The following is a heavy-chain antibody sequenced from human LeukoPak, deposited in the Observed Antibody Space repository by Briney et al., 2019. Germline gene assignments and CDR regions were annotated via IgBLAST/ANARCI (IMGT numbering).Heavy chain of an antibody. J-gene: IGHJ5*02. D-gene: IGHD6-6*01. V-gene: IGHV4-34*01. Sequence: PSETLSLTCAVYGGSFSGYYWSWIRQPPGKGLEWIGEINHSGSTNYNPSLKSRVTISVDTSENQFSLKLSSVTAADAAVYYCARESSSSSSWFDPWGQGTLVTVSS. CDR1: GGSFSGYY. CDR2: INHSGST. CDR3: ARESSSSSSWFDP.